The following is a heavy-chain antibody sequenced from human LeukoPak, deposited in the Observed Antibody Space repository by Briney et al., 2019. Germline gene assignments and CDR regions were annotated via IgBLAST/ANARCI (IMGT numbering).Heavy chain of an antibody. V-gene: IGHV4-30-2*01. CDR2: IYHSGST. CDR3: ARSPYDFWSGYYLSYYSDY. J-gene: IGHJ4*02. CDR1: GGSISSGGYS. Sequence: PSQTLSLTCAVSGGSISSGGYSWSWIRQPPGKGLEWIGYIYHSGSTYYNPSLKSRVTISVDRSKNQFSLELSSVTAADTAVYYCARSPYDFWSGYYLSYYSDYWGQGTLVTVSS. D-gene: IGHD3-3*01.